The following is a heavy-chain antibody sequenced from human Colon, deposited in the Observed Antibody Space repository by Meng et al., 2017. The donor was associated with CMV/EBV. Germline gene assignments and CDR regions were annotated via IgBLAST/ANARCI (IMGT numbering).Heavy chain of an antibody. D-gene: IGHD2-8*01. J-gene: IGHJ3*01. CDR2: INWNGNNI. CDR3: TKDNEDIVLMLGASNLPGAAFDG. V-gene: IGHV3-9*01. Sequence: GGSLRLSCAGSGFNFEDYAMHWVRQVPGKGLEWVSGINWNGNNIFYADSVKGRFTISRDNAKSSLYLQMNSLRPEDTALYYCTKDNEDIVLMLGASNLPGAAFDGWGQGVMVTVSS. CDR1: GFNFEDYA.